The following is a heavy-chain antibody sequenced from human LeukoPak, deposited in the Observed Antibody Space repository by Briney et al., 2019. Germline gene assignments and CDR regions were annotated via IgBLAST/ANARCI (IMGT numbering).Heavy chain of an antibody. CDR3: ARRRDSGSLQHFDY. Sequence: GGSLRLSCATSGFTFSNYEMNWVRQAPGKGLEWISYLTTSGSTIYYADSVKGRFTISRDNAKNSLYLQMNSLRAEDTAVYYCARRRDSGSLQHFDYWGQGTLVTVSS. J-gene: IGHJ4*02. D-gene: IGHD1-26*01. V-gene: IGHV3-48*03. CDR1: GFTFSNYE. CDR2: LTTSGSTI.